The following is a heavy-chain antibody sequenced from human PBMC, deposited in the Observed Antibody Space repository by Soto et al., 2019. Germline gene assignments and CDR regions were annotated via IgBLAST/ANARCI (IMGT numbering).Heavy chain of an antibody. D-gene: IGHD2-15*01. V-gene: IGHV4-39*01. CDR3: QGEVVVAATFDY. J-gene: IGHJ4*02. CDR2: IYYSGST. CDR1: GGSISSSSYY. Sequence: SETLSLTCTVSGGSISSSSYYWGWIRQPPGKGLEWIGSIYYSGSTYYNPSLKSRVTISVDTSKNQFSLKLSSVTAADTAVYYCQGEVVVAATFDYWGQGTLVTVSS.